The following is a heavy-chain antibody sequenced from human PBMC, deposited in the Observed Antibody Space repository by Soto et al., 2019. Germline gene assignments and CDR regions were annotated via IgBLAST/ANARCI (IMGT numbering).Heavy chain of an antibody. CDR2: IYYSGST. Sequence: PSETLSLTCSVSGGSISSYYWSWIRQPPGKGLEWIGDIYYSGSTNYNPSLKSRVTISVDTSKNQFSLNLISVTAADTAVYYCARPSGYSSNWYPFDIWGQGTMVTVS. CDR1: GGSISSYY. CDR3: ARPSGYSSNWYPFDI. D-gene: IGHD6-13*01. J-gene: IGHJ3*02. V-gene: IGHV4-59*08.